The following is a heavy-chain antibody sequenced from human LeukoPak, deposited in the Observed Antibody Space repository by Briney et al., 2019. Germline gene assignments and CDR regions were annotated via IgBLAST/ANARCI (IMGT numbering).Heavy chain of an antibody. Sequence: PGGSLRLSCAASGFTFSAYHMNWVRQAPGKGLEWVSYISIISSTIYYADSVKGRFTISRDDAKNSVYLQMNSLRADYTAVYYCARTHERDLDYWGQGTLVTVSS. CDR1: GFTFSAYH. J-gene: IGHJ4*02. CDR3: ARTHERDLDY. V-gene: IGHV3-48*01. CDR2: ISIISSTI.